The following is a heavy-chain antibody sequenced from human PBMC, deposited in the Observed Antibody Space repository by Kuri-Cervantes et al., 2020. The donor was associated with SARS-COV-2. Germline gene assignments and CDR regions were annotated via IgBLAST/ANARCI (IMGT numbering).Heavy chain of an antibody. J-gene: IGHJ6*03. Sequence: GESLKISCAASEFTFSAYYMTWIRQAPGEGLEWISYISSSGVTIYYADSVEGRFTISRDNARNILFLQMDSLRVEDTAVYYCANSRSDSVYYYMDVWGTGTTVTVSS. D-gene: IGHD2/OR15-2a*01. CDR1: EFTFSAYY. CDR2: ISSSGVTI. CDR3: ANSRSDSVYYYMDV. V-gene: IGHV3-11*04.